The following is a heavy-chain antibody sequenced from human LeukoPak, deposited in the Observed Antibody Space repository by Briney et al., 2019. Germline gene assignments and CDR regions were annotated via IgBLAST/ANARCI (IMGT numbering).Heavy chain of an antibody. CDR2: IIPIFGTA. V-gene: IGHV1-69*01. D-gene: IGHD2-2*01. CDR1: GGTFSSYA. Sequence: SVKVSCKASGGTFSSYAISWVRQAPGQGLEWMGGIIPIFGTANYAQKFQGRVTITADESTSTAYLELSSLRSEDTAVYYCARDKRYCSSTSCSYYFDYWGQGTLVTVSS. CDR3: ARDKRYCSSTSCSYYFDY. J-gene: IGHJ4*02.